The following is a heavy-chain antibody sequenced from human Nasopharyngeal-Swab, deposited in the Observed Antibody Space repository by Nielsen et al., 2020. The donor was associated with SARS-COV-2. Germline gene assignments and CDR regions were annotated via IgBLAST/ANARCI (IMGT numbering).Heavy chain of an antibody. CDR1: GFTFEDYV. CDR2: FSWDGDTI. V-gene: IGHV3-9*01. CDR3: AREGRTNRGHYMAV. D-gene: IGHD2-15*01. J-gene: IGHJ6*03. Sequence: SLKISCAASGFTFEDYVMYWIRQPPGKGLEWVSFFSWDGDTITYADSVRGRFTASRDNRRNSLYLQMNSLAVEDTGVYYCAREGRTNRGHYMAVWGRGTTVTVSS.